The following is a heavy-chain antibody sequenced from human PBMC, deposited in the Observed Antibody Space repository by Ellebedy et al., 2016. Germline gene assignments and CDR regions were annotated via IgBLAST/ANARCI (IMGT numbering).Heavy chain of an antibody. CDR3: VKESRAGGPGHFDY. J-gene: IGHJ4*02. V-gene: IGHV3-23*01. CDR1: GFTFSNYA. Sequence: GESLKISCAASGFTFSNYAMSWVRQAPGKGLEWVSAIFGNGDFTFYADSVMGRFTISRDNSRSTVFLQMNSLRAEDTALYYCVKESRAGGPGHFDYWGQGTPVTVSS. CDR2: IFGNGDFT. D-gene: IGHD6-13*01.